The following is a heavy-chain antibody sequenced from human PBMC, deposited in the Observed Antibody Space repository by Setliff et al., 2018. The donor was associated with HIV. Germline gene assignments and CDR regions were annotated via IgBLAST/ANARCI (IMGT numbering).Heavy chain of an antibody. D-gene: IGHD3-22*01. Sequence: ASVKVSCKASGYRFADYGINWIRQAPGQGLEWMGRISGNNGDTNYEQKLQGRVTMATDTSTNTAYMELRSLRSDDAAVYYCARGRAHDRDGAFDIWGRGTMVTVSS. J-gene: IGHJ3*02. CDR3: ARGRAHDRDGAFDI. CDR2: ISGNNGDT. V-gene: IGHV1-18*01. CDR1: GYRFADYG.